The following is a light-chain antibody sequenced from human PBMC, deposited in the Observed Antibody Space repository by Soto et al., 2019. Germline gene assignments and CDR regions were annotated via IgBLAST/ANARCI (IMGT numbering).Light chain of an antibody. Sequence: DIVMTQSPESLAVSLGERATVNCKSSLSVLHNSNNKNYLTWYQQKPGQPPKLLIYWASTRESGVPDRFSGSGSGTDFNLTISSLQAEDVAVYYCQQYYDVPYTFGQGTKVEIK. CDR3: QQYYDVPYT. V-gene: IGKV4-1*01. CDR1: LSVLHNSNNKNY. J-gene: IGKJ2*01. CDR2: WAS.